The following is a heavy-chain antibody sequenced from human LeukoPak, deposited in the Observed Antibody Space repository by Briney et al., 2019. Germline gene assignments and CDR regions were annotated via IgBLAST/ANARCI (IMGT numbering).Heavy chain of an antibody. V-gene: IGHV7-4-1*02. CDR1: GYTFTSYA. CDR3: AISPVYYDILTGYYKASPLDY. D-gene: IGHD3-9*01. CDR2: INTNTGNP. Sequence: ASVKVSCKASGYTFTSYAMNWVRQAPGQGLEWMAWINTNTGNPTYAQGFTGRFVFSLDTSVSTAYLQISSLKAEDTAVYYRAISPVYYDILTGYYKASPLDYWGQGTLVTVSS. J-gene: IGHJ4*02.